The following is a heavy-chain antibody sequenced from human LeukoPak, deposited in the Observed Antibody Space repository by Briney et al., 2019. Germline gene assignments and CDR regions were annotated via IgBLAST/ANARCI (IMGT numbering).Heavy chain of an antibody. J-gene: IGHJ4*02. CDR2: IKSKTDGGTT. D-gene: IGHD3-3*01. Sequence: GGSLRLSCAASVFTFSNAGLSLVLQAPCKGRELVARIKSKTDGGTTDYAAPVKGRFTILRDDSKNTLYLQMNSLTTEHTAVYYCTRARVPGVVIPVAYWGQGTPVTVSS. CDR3: TRARVPGVVIPVAY. CDR1: VFTFSNAG. V-gene: IGHV3-15*01.